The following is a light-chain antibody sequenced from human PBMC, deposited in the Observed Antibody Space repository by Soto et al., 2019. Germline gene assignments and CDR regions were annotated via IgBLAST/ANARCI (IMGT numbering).Light chain of an antibody. J-gene: IGKJ4*01. Sequence: DIQMTQSPSTLSASVGDRVTIACRASQTISSWVAWYQQKPGKAPRLLIYKTSSLESGVPSRFSGSGSGTEFTLTISGLQPDDFASDYCQQYNTYFSLTFGGGTKVDIK. CDR2: KTS. CDR1: QTISSW. V-gene: IGKV1-5*03. CDR3: QQYNTYFSLT.